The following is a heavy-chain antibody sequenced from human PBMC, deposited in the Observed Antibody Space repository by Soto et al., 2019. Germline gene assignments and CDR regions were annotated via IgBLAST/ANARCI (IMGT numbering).Heavy chain of an antibody. V-gene: IGHV1-3*01. CDR2: INAGNGNT. CDR3: ARNSIAARRIDY. Sequence: ASVKVSCKASGYTFTSYAMHWVRQAPGQRLEWMGWINAGNGNTKYSQKFQGRVTITRDTSASTAYMELSSLRSEDTAVYYCARNSIAARRIDYWGQGTLVTVSS. D-gene: IGHD6-6*01. J-gene: IGHJ4*02. CDR1: GYTFTSYA.